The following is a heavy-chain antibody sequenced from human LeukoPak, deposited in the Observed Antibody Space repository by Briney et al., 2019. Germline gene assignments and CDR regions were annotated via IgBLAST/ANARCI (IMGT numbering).Heavy chain of an antibody. V-gene: IGHV4-30-2*01. J-gene: IGHJ3*02. CDR2: IYHSGST. D-gene: IGHD6-13*01. Sequence: SQTLSLTCTVSGGSISSGGYYWSWIRQPPGKGLEWIGYIYHSGSTYYNPSLKSRVTISVDRSKNQFSLKLSSVTAADTAVYYCAREISSSWYHAFDIWGQGTMVTVSS. CDR3: AREISSSWYHAFDI. CDR1: GGSISSGGYY.